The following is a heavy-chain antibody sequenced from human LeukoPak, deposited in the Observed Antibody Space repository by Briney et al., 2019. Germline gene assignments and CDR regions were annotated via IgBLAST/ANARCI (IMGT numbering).Heavy chain of an antibody. V-gene: IGHV4-4*07. D-gene: IGHD3-22*01. J-gene: IGHJ4*02. Sequence: PSETLSLTCTVSGGSISSYYWSWIRQSPGKGLEWIGRIYTSGSTNYNPSLKSRVTISVDTSKNQFSLKLSSVTAADTAVYYCARALLYYYDSSGYPFGYWGQGTLVTVSS. CDR1: GGSISSYY. CDR3: ARALLYYYDSSGYPFGY. CDR2: IYTSGST.